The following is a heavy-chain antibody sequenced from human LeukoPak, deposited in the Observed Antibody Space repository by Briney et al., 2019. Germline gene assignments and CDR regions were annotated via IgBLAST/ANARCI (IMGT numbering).Heavy chain of an antibody. CDR2: ISCNENIS. V-gene: IGHV3-64*01. Sequence: GGSLRFSCAASGFTFSSYAIHWVGQAPGKGLECVYSISCNENISFYATSVNGRFTISRDNSKNTLYLQMGRLRAEDMAVYYCARVGYSSPFDYWGQGTLVTVSS. CDR1: GFTFSSYA. D-gene: IGHD6-13*01. J-gene: IGHJ4*02. CDR3: ARVGYSSPFDY.